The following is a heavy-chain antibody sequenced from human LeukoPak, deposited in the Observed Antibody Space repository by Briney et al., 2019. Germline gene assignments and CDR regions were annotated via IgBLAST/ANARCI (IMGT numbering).Heavy chain of an antibody. CDR1: GYTFTSYG. Sequence: VASVKVSCKASGYTFTSYGISWVRQAPGQGLEWMGWISAYNGNTNYAQKLQGRVTMTTDTSTSTAYMELRSLRSDDTAVYYCARDRSDNYYGSGSYYTPFDYWGQGTLVTVSS. D-gene: IGHD3-10*01. CDR2: ISAYNGNT. CDR3: ARDRSDNYYGSGSYYTPFDY. J-gene: IGHJ4*02. V-gene: IGHV1-18*01.